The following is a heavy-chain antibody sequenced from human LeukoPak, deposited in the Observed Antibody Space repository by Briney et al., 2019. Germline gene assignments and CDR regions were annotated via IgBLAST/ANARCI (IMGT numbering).Heavy chain of an antibody. CDR2: IRSKANNYAT. J-gene: IGHJ4*02. D-gene: IGHD3-10*01. Sequence: GGSLRLSCAASGFMFSGSPMHWVRQASGKGLEWVGHIRSKANNYATIYAASVKGRFTISRDDTKNTAYLQMNSLKTEDTAVYYCARPSQYGSGTDYYFDSWGQGTLVTVSS. CDR3: ARPSQYGSGTDYYFDS. CDR1: GFMFSGSP. V-gene: IGHV3-73*01.